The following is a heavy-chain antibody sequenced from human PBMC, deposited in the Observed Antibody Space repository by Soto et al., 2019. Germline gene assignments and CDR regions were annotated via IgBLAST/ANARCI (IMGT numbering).Heavy chain of an antibody. Sequence: GASVKVSCKASGGTFSSYAISWVRQAPGQGLEWMGGIIPIFGTANYAQKFQGRVTITADESTSAAYMELSSLRSEDTAVYYCASGDYVWGSYRFDYWGQGTLVTVSS. CDR3: ASGDYVWGSYRFDY. D-gene: IGHD3-16*02. V-gene: IGHV1-69*13. CDR1: GGTFSSYA. J-gene: IGHJ4*02. CDR2: IIPIFGTA.